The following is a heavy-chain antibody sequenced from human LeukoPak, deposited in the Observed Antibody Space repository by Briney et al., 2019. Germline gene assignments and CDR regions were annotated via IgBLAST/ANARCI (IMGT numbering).Heavy chain of an antibody. CDR1: GFTFSDFW. CDR2: INSGGTVT. J-gene: IGHJ4*02. Sequence: HPGGSLRLSCAASGFTFSDFWMHWVRQAPGKGLVWVSRINSGGTVTNYADSVKGRLTISRDNAKNTLYLQMNSLSAEDTAVYYCAKVGTNFLRYHFDSWGRGTLVTVSS. V-gene: IGHV3-74*01. D-gene: IGHD1-1*01. CDR3: AKVGTNFLRYHFDS.